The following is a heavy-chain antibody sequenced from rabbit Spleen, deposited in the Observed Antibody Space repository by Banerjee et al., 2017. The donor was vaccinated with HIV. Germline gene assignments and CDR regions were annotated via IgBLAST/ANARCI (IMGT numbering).Heavy chain of an antibody. CDR1: GFSFSSSDY. D-gene: IGHD1-1*01. J-gene: IGHJ4*01. Sequence: QQLEESGGDLVKPGASLTLTCTASGFSFSSSDYMCWVRQAPGKGLEWISCIAGSSSGFTYSATWAKGRFTCSSHNAQNTLYLQLNSLTAADTATYFCVRGASSSGYYSLWGPGTLVTVS. V-gene: IGHV1S40*01. CDR2: IAGSSSGFT. CDR3: VRGASSSGYYSL.